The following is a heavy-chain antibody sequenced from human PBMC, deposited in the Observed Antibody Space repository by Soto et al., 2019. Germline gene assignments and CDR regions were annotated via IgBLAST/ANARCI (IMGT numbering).Heavy chain of an antibody. CDR3: ARLLRFLEWSPPVDAFDI. CDR2: IIPIFGTA. V-gene: IGHV1-69*13. J-gene: IGHJ3*02. Sequence: GASVEVSCKGSGGTFSSYAISWVRQAPGQGLEWMGGIIPIFGTANYAQKFQGRVTITAEESTSTAYMELSSLRSEDTAVYYCARLLRFLEWSPPVDAFDIWCQGTMVTVS. D-gene: IGHD3-3*01. CDR1: GGTFSSYA.